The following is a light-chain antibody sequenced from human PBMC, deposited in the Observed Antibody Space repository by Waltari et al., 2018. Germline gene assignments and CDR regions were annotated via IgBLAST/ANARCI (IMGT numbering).Light chain of an antibody. CDR2: DVS. Sequence: QSALPQPASLSGAPGQSLTLSCTGTRSDVGGHHYLSWYKHHPGKAPKLMIYDVSKRPSGVSNRFSGSKSGNTASLPISGLQAEDEADYYCSSYTSSSTWVFGGGTKLTVL. V-gene: IGLV2-14*03. CDR3: SSYTSSSTWV. CDR1: RSDVGGHHY. J-gene: IGLJ3*02.